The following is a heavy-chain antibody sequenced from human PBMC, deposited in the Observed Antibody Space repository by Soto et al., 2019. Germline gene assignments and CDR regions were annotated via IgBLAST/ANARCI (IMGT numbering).Heavy chain of an antibody. CDR1: GNTVPNYA. J-gene: IGHJ4*02. V-gene: IGHV1-2*04. CDR3: ARAPYSYDSSGYYFYYFDY. CDR2: INPNSGGT. Sequence: ASVKVSCKASGNTVPNYAIHWVRQAPGQRLEWMGWINPNSGGTNYAQKFQGWVTMTRDTSISTAYMELSRLRSDDTAVYYCARAPYSYDSSGYYFYYFDYWGQGTLVTVSS. D-gene: IGHD3-22*01.